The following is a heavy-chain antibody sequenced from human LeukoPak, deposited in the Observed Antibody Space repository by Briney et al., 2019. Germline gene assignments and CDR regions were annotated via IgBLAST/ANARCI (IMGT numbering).Heavy chain of an antibody. Sequence: GGSLRLSCAASGFIFRNYGMHWVRQAPGKGLEWVACIRYDGSKYADSVKGRFTISRDDSNNMAYLQMNSLKNEDTAVYYCTREDWDFDSWGQGTPVSVSS. CDR1: GFIFRNYG. CDR2: IRYDGS. V-gene: IGHV3-30*02. CDR3: TREDWDFDS. D-gene: IGHD3/OR15-3a*01. J-gene: IGHJ4*02.